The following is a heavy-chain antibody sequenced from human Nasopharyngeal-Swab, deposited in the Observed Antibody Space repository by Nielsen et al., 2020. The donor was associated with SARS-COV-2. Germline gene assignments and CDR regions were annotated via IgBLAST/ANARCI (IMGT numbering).Heavy chain of an antibody. J-gene: IGHJ6*02. CDR2: IYYSGNT. CDR1: GGSISSSSYY. CDR3: ARDWYSSSWYNYYYGMDV. V-gene: IGHV4-39*07. D-gene: IGHD6-13*01. Sequence: SETLSLTCTVSGGSISSSSYYWGWIRQPPGKGLEWIGSIYYSGNTYYNPSLKSRVTISVDTSKNQFSLKLSSVTAADTAVYYCARDWYSSSWYNYYYGMDVWGQGTTVTVSS.